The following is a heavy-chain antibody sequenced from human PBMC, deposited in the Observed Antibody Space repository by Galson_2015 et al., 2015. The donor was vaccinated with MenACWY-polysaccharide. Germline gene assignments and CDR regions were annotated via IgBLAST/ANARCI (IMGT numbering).Heavy chain of an antibody. J-gene: IGHJ3*01. V-gene: IGHV3-30*04. CDR3: VKEADSFDV. D-gene: IGHD3/OR15-3a*01. Sequence: SLRLSCAASGFTFSTHAMHWVRQAPGKGLDWVAYISDDGFSTHYADSVKGRFTISRDNSKNTLYLQIKSLRVEDSGVFYCVKEADSFDVLGQGTMVTVSS. CDR2: ISDDGFST. CDR1: GFTFSTHA.